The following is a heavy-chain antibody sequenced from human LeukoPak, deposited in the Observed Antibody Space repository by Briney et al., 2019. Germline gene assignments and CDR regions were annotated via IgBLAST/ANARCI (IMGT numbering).Heavy chain of an antibody. Sequence: WASVKVSCKASGGTFSSYAFSWVRQAPGQGLEWMGRIIPILGMANYAQEFQGRVTMTADESTSTAYLELNSLISEDTAVYYCALNGGDENSGWGGFDNWGQGTLVTVSS. V-gene: IGHV1-69*04. CDR2: IIPILGMA. CDR3: ALNGGDENSGWGGFDN. CDR1: GGTFSSYA. D-gene: IGHD6-19*01. J-gene: IGHJ4*02.